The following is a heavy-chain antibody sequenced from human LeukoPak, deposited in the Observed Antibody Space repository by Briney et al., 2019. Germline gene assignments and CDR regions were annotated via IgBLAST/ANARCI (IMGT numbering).Heavy chain of an antibody. Sequence: GGSLRLSFAASGFTVSGNYMSWVRQAPGKGLEWVSAISGSGGSTYYADSVKGRFTISRDNSKNTLYLQMNSLRAEDTAVYYCAKDRVSGYYDSSGYSLWGQGTLVTVSS. V-gene: IGHV3-23*01. CDR3: AKDRVSGYYDSSGYSL. J-gene: IGHJ4*02. D-gene: IGHD3-22*01. CDR2: ISGSGGST. CDR1: GFTVSGNY.